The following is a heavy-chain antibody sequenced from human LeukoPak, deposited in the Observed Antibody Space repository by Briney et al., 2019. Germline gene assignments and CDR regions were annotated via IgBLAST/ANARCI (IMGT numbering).Heavy chain of an antibody. J-gene: IGHJ5*02. D-gene: IGHD6-13*01. CDR1: GGSISSSSYY. CDR3: AGPDTAADWFDP. V-gene: IGHV4-39*01. CDR2: IYYSGST. Sequence: PPDTLSLTCTLSGGSISSSSYYSGWSRQPPGKGLEWIGSIYYSGSTYYNPSLKSRRTISVDTSKNQFSLKLCSVPAADTAVYCCAGPDTAADWFDPWAEGTLVTVSS.